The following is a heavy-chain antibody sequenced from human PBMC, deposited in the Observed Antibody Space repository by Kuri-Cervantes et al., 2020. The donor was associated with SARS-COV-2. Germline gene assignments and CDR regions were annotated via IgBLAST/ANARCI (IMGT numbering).Heavy chain of an antibody. J-gene: IGHJ5*02. D-gene: IGHD1-1*01. CDR2: IYSGDST. CDR1: GFTVSSNY. Sequence: GGSLRLSCAASGFTVSSNYMSWVRQAPGKGLEWFSVIYSGDSTYYADSVKGRFTISRDNSKNTLYIQMNSLRAEDTAVYYCARVAKSGWNANNWFDPWGQGTLVTVSS. CDR3: ARVAKSGWNANNWFDP. V-gene: IGHV3-66*01.